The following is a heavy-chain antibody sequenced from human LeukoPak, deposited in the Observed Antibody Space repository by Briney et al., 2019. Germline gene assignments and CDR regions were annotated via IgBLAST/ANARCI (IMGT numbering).Heavy chain of an antibody. CDR2: IYGGHTA. J-gene: IGHJ3*02. CDR1: GFTFSTVY. D-gene: IGHD7-27*01. V-gene: IGHV3-53*01. Sequence: PGGSLRLSCAASGFTFSTVYMTWVRQAPGKGLEWVSVIYGGHTAYYSDSVKDRFTTSRDNPKNTLNLQMNSLRAEDTAVYYYAREIGQLGGAFDSWGQGTMGTAS. CDR3: AREIGQLGGAFDS.